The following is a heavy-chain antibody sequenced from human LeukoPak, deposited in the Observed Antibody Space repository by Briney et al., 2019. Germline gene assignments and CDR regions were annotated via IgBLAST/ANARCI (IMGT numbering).Heavy chain of an antibody. V-gene: IGHV4-39*01. CDR2: IYYGGNT. D-gene: IGHD4-17*01. J-gene: IGHJ5*02. CDR3: ARRPVTSNWFDP. CDR1: GGSISSSSYY. Sequence: SETLSLTCTVSGGSISSSSYYWGWIRQPPGKGLEWIGSIYYGGNTHYNPSLMSRVTISVDTSKNQFSLKLSSVTAADTAVYYCARRPVTSNWFDPWGQGTLVTVSS.